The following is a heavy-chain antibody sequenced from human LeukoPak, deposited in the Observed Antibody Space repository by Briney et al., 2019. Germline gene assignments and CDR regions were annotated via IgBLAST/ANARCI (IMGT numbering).Heavy chain of an antibody. CDR3: ARYNERYHAVDY. V-gene: IGHV3-74*01. Sequence: GGSLRLSCAASGFTVSNSWMHWVPDPPGTGLVRVSRITSDGSTTSYADSVKGRFTISRDNAKNTLSLQMNSLRVEDTAVYYCARYNERYHAVDYWGQGTLVTVSS. CDR2: ITSDGSTT. J-gene: IGHJ4*02. CDR1: GFTVSNSW. D-gene: IGHD2-2*01.